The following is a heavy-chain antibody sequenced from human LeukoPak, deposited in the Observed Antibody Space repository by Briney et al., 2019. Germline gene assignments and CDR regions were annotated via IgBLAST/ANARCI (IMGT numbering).Heavy chain of an antibody. CDR3: ARGSYYDY. J-gene: IGHJ4*02. CDR1: GCTFTTYG. Sequence: ASVKVSCKASGCTFTTYGISWVRQAPGQGLEWMGWISAYNGDTNYAQKFQGRGTMTTDTSTNTAYMELRSLRSDDTAVYYCARGSYYDYWGQGTLVTVSS. CDR2: ISAYNGDT. V-gene: IGHV1-18*01.